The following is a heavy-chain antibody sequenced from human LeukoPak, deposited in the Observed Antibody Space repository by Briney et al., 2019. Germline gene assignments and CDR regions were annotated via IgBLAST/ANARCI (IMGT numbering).Heavy chain of an antibody. Sequence: ASVKVSCKASGYTFTGYYMHWVRQAPGQGLEWMGWINPNSGGTNYAQKFQGRVTMTRETPISTAYMELSRLRSDDTAVYYCARDLLFGELLGAFYWGQGTLVTVSS. CDR1: GYTFTGYY. J-gene: IGHJ4*02. CDR2: INPNSGGT. V-gene: IGHV1-2*02. CDR3: ARDLLFGELLGAFY. D-gene: IGHD3-10*01.